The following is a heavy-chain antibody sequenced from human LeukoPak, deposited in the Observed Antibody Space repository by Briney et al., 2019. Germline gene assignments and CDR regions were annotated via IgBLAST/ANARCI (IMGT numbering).Heavy chain of an antibody. CDR2: IASNSYII. CDR1: RFNFKTYG. D-gene: IGHD2-8*01. Sequence: GGSLRLSCAASRFNFKTYGMNWVRQAPRGGLEWISYIASNSYIIHYADSVRGRFTISRDNAKNSLYLQLTNLRAEDTAVYYCARDLVSSLASWGTGTLVAVSS. CDR3: ARDLVSSLAS. J-gene: IGHJ5*02. V-gene: IGHV3-48*01.